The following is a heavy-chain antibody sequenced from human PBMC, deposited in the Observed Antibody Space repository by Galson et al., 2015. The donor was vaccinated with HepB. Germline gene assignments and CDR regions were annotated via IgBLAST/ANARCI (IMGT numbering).Heavy chain of an antibody. J-gene: IGHJ3*02. D-gene: IGHD3-9*01. Sequence: SVKVSCKASGYTFTSYAMHWVRQAPGQRLEWMGWINAGNGNTKYSQKFQGRVTITRDTSASTAYMELSSLRSEDTAVYYCARTAYDILAGYGRGAFDIWGEGTMVTASS. CDR1: GYTFTSYA. CDR3: ARTAYDILAGYGRGAFDI. V-gene: IGHV1-3*01. CDR2: INAGNGNT.